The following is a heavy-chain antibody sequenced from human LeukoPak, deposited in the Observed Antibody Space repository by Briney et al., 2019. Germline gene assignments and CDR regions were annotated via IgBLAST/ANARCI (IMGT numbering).Heavy chain of an antibody. V-gene: IGHV3-30*04. Sequence: GGSLRLSCAASGFTFSSYAMHWVRQAPGKGLEWVAVISYDGSNKYYADSVKGRFTISRDNSKNTLYLQMNSLRAEDTAVYYCARDCSGGSCYSGGAFDIWGQGTMVTVS. D-gene: IGHD2-15*01. J-gene: IGHJ3*02. CDR2: ISYDGSNK. CDR3: ARDCSGGSCYSGGAFDI. CDR1: GFTFSSYA.